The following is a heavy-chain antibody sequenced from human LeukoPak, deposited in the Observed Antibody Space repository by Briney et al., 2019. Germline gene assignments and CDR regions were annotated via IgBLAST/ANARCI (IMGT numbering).Heavy chain of an antibody. CDR3: AREYRIVSFGMDV. J-gene: IGHJ6*02. CDR1: GYTFTGYY. D-gene: IGHD1-26*01. V-gene: IGHV1-2*02. Sequence: ASVKVSCKASGYTFTGYYVHWVRQAPGQGLEWMGWINPNSGGTNYAQKFQGRVTMTRDTSISTAYMELSRLRSDDTAVYYCAREYRIVSFGMDVWGQGTTVTVSS. CDR2: INPNSGGT.